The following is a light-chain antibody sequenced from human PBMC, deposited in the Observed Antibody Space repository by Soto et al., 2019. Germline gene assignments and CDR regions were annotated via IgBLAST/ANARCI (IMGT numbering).Light chain of an antibody. CDR1: RSNIGTYA. J-gene: IGLJ2*01. V-gene: IGLV1-44*01. CDR2: RNH. CDR3: AAWDDSLRAVV. Sequence: QSVLTQSPSASVTPGQRVTISCSGSRSNIGTYAVNWYQQLPGAAPTLLIFRNHQLPSGVPDRFSGSKSGTSASLAISGPQSEDEADYYCAAWDDSLRAVVFGGGTKVTVL.